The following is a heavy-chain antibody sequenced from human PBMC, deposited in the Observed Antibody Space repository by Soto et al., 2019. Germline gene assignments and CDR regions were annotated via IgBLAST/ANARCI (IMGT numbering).Heavy chain of an antibody. D-gene: IGHD2-2*01. CDR2: INPNSGGT. V-gene: IGHV1-2*04. CDR1: GYTFTGYY. CDR3: ARVAVPAAIFGESENYFDY. Sequence: GASVKVSCKASGYTFTGYYTHWVRQAPGQGLEWMGWINPNSGGTNYAQKFQGWVTMTRDTSISTAYMELSRLRSDDTAVYYCARVAVPAAIFGESENYFDYWGQGTLVTVSS. J-gene: IGHJ4*02.